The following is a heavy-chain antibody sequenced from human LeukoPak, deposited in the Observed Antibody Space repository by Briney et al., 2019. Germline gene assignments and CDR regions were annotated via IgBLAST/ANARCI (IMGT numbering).Heavy chain of an antibody. D-gene: IGHD5-18*01. Sequence: ASVKVSCKASGYXXXXXXXXXVXXXPXQGLEWMGWINPNSGGTKYAQKFQGRVTMTRDTSISTAYMELSRLRSDDTAVYYCATEVTDWGQGTLVTVSS. V-gene: IGHV1-2*02. CDR2: INPNSGGT. CDR3: ATEVTD. J-gene: IGHJ4*02. CDR1: GYXXXXXX.